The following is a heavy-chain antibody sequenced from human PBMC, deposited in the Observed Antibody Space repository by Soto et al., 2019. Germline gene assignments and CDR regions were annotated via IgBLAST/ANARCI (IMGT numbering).Heavy chain of an antibody. J-gene: IGHJ5*02. Sequence: SETLSLTCAVYGAPFSGYYWTWIRQPPGKGLEWIGRIYATGSTDYNPSLKSRITMSVDMSKKQFSLTLRSVTAADTAIYYCVRDGTKNLRDRFDPWGRGILVTVSS. CDR2: IYATGST. D-gene: IGHD1-1*01. CDR3: VRDGTKNLRDRFDP. CDR1: GAPFSGYY. V-gene: IGHV4-59*10.